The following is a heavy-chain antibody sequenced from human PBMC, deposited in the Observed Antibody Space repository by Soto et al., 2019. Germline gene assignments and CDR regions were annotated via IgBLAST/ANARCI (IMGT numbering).Heavy chain of an antibody. J-gene: IGHJ4*02. V-gene: IGHV4-61*01. CDR2: IYSSGST. CDR1: GGSVSSGSYY. D-gene: IGHD5-12*01. Sequence: QVQLQESGPGLVKPSETLSLTCTVSGGSVSSGSYYWSWIRQPPGKGLEWIGYIYSSGSTSYNPSLKSRVTISVDTSKNQCSLKLSSLTAADTAVYSCARDGHGYNYWGQGTLVTVSS. CDR3: ARDGHGYNY.